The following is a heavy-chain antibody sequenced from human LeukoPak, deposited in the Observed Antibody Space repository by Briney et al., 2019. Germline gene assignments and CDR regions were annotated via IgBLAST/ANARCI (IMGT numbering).Heavy chain of an antibody. CDR3: ARARINDYGDYRVAFDI. CDR1: GFTLTSYA. CDR2: ISYDGTNK. V-gene: IGHV3-30-3*01. J-gene: IGHJ3*02. Sequence: GRSLRLSCAPSGFTLTSYAMRWVRQAPGKGLEWVAVISYDGTNKYYTDSVKGRFTISRDNSKNTLYLQMNSLRDEDTAVYYCARARINDYGDYRVAFDIWGQGTMVTVSS. D-gene: IGHD4-17*01.